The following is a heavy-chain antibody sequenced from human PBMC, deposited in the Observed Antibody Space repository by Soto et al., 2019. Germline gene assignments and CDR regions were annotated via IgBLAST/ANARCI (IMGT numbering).Heavy chain of an antibody. V-gene: IGHV1-2*02. J-gene: IGHJ6*02. D-gene: IGHD3-10*01. CDR1: GYTFTGCY. CDR2: INPNSGGT. CDR3: ARAGSTLVSGMDV. Sequence: ASVKVSCKASGYTFTGCYMHWVRQAPGQGLEWMGWINPNSGGTNYAQKFQGRVTMTRDTSISTAYMELSRLRSDDTAVYYCARAGSTLVSGMDVWGQGTTVTVSS.